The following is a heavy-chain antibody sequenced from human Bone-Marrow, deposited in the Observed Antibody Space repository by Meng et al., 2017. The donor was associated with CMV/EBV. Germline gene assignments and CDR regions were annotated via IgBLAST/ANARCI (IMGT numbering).Heavy chain of an antibody. Sequence: ASVKVSCKASGYTFTSYDINWVRQATGQGLEWMGWMNPNSGNTGYAQKFQGRVTMTRNTSISTAYMELSSLRSEDTAVYYCAREAWYQLLLGRYYYYGMDVWRQGTTVTVSS. CDR3: AREAWYQLLLGRYYYYGMDV. V-gene: IGHV1-8*01. CDR2: MNPNSGNT. D-gene: IGHD2-2*01. J-gene: IGHJ6*02. CDR1: GYTFTSYD.